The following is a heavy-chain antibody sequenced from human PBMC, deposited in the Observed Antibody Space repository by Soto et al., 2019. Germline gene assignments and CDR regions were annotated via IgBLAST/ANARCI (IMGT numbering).Heavy chain of an antibody. CDR1: GFTFSSYG. CDR3: ARDIRYWSGGSCYRSSYDYYGMDV. J-gene: IGHJ6*02. D-gene: IGHD2-15*01. Sequence: QVQLVESGGGVVQPGRSLRLSCAASGFTFSSYGMHWVRQAPGKGLEWVAVISYDGSNKYYADSVKGRFTISRDNSKKTLYLQMNSQRAEDRAVYYCARDIRYWSGGSCYRSSYDYYGMDVWGQGTTVTVSS. V-gene: IGHV3-30*03. CDR2: ISYDGSNK.